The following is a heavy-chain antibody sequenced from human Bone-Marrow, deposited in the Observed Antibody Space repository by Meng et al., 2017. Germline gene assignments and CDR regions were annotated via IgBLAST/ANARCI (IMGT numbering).Heavy chain of an antibody. Sequence: GESLKISCAASGFTFSSYWMSWVRQAPGKGLEWVANIKQDGSEKYYVDSVKGRFTISRDNAKNSLYLQMNSLRAEDTGVYYCAREPPHSYYYDSSGSLDYWGQGTLVTVSS. CDR1: GFTFSSYW. J-gene: IGHJ4*02. V-gene: IGHV3-7*01. D-gene: IGHD3-22*01. CDR3: AREPPHSYYYDSSGSLDY. CDR2: IKQDGSEK.